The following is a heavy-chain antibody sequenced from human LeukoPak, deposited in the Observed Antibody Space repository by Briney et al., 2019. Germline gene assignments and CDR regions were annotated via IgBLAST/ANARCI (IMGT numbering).Heavy chain of an antibody. CDR1: GFTFNTYS. V-gene: IGHV3-21*01. CDR2: ISSSSTYI. D-gene: IGHD2-15*01. J-gene: IGHJ4*02. CDR3: ARGYCSGGSCFLWPDY. Sequence: GGSLRLSCAASGFTFNTYSMKWVRQAPGKGLEWVSSISSSSTYIDYADSVKGRFTISRDKAKNSLSLQMNSLRAEDTAVYYCARGYCSGGSCFLWPDYWGQGTLVTVSS.